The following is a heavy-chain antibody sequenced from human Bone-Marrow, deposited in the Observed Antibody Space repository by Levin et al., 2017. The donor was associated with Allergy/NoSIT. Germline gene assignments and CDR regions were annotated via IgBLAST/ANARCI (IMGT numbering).Heavy chain of an antibody. Sequence: GESLKISCAASGFTFSSYAMSWVRQAPGKGLEWVSAISGSGGSTYYADSVKGRFTISRDNSKNTLYLQMNSLRAEDTAVYYCAKDAERGRRDYYGDLYFDYWGQGTLVTVSS. V-gene: IGHV3-23*01. CDR3: AKDAERGRRDYYGDLYFDY. J-gene: IGHJ4*02. D-gene: IGHD3-22*01. CDR2: ISGSGGST. CDR1: GFTFSSYA.